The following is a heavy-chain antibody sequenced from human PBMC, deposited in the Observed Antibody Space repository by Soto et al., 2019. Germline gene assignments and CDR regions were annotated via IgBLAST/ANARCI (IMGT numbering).Heavy chain of an antibody. V-gene: IGHV4-30-4*01. CDR1: GGSISSGDHY. CDR2: IYYSGST. D-gene: IGHD3-22*01. J-gene: IGHJ4*02. CDR3: AREEDLIVVPTGGIDYSFDY. Sequence: PSETLSLTCTVSGGSISSGDHYWSWLRQTPGKGLEWIGYIYYSGSTYYNPSLKSRLAMSVDTSKNQFSLTLTSVTAADGVVYFYAREEDLIVVPTGGIDYSFDYWGQGTLVTVSS.